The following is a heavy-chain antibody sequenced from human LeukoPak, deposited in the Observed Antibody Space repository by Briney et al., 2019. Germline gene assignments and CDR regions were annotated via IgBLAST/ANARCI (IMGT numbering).Heavy chain of an antibody. D-gene: IGHD6-19*01. V-gene: IGHV4-34*01. Sequence: SETLSLTCTVYDASFSGYYWSWIRQPPGKRLEWIGEINHSGSTNYNPSLKSRVTISVDTSKNRFSLNLRSVTAADTAVYYCTRCRPSDWYRKWFEPWGQGTLVTVSS. CDR2: INHSGST. CDR1: DASFSGYY. CDR3: TRCRPSDWYRKWFEP. J-gene: IGHJ5*02.